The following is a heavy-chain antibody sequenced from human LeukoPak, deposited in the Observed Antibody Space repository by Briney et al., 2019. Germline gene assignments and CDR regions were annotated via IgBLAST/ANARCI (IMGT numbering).Heavy chain of an antibody. CDR2: INHSGST. CDR1: GGSFSGYY. Sequence: SETLPLTCAVYGGSFSGYYWSWIRQPPGKGLEWIGEINHSGSTNYNPSLKSRVTISVDTSKNQFSLKLSSVTAADTAVYYCAGPSRFSSSWYQHWGQGTLVTVSS. J-gene: IGHJ1*01. D-gene: IGHD6-13*01. V-gene: IGHV4-34*01. CDR3: AGPSRFSSSWYQH.